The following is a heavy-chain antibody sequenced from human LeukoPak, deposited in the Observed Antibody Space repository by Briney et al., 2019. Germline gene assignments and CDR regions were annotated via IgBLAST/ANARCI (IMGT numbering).Heavy chain of an antibody. CDR1: GYTFTSYG. V-gene: IGHV1-18*01. Sequence: ASVKVSCKASGYTFTSYGISWVRQAPGQGLEWMGWISAYNGNTNYAQKLQGRVTMTTDTSTSTAYMELRSLRSDDTAVYYCASHLTNYYDSPFDPWGQGTLVTVSS. D-gene: IGHD3-22*01. CDR3: ASHLTNYYDSPFDP. J-gene: IGHJ5*02. CDR2: ISAYNGNT.